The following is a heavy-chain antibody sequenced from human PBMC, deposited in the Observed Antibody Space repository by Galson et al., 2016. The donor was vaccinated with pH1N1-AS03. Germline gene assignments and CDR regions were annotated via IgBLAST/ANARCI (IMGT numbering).Heavy chain of an antibody. CDR2: IDPSGGPT. J-gene: IGHJ4*02. D-gene: IGHD3-16*02. V-gene: IGHV1-46*01. Sequence: SVKVSCKASGYTPTRYYMHWVRQAPGQGLEWMGIIDPSGGPTTYAPKFQGRITITTDTSTSIVYMELVSLRSEDTAVYYCARRYYFDYWGQGTLVTVSS. CDR3: ARRYYFDY. CDR1: GYTPTRYY.